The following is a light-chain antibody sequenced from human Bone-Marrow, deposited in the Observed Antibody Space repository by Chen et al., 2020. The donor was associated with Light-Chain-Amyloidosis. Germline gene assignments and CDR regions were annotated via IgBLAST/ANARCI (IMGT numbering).Light chain of an antibody. V-gene: IGLV3-25*03. J-gene: IGLJ2*01. CDR2: RDT. CDR1: DLPTKY. Sequence: SYELTQPPSVSVSPGQTARITCSGEDLPTKYAYWYQQKPGQAPVLVIHRDTERPSGSSERFSGSSSGTTATLTSSGVQAEDEADYHCQSADSSGTYEVIFGGGTKLTVL. CDR3: QSADSSGTYEVI.